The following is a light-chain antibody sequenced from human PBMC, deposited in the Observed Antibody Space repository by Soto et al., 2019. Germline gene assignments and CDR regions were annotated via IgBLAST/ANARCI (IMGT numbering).Light chain of an antibody. CDR1: QSVSSS. CDR2: DAS. CDR3: QQRHMWPIT. V-gene: IGKV3-11*01. Sequence: EIVLTQSPGTLSLSPGERATLSCRASQSVSSSLAWYQQRPGQAPRLLIYDASTRATGIPARFSGSGSGTDFTLTISSLEPEDSAVYYCQQRHMWPITFGQGTRLEIK. J-gene: IGKJ5*01.